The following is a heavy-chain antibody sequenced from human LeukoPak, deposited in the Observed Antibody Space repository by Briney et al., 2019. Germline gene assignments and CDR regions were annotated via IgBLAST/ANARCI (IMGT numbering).Heavy chain of an antibody. Sequence: GESLKISCKGSGYSFTTYWIGWVRQMPGKGLEWMGIIYPGDSDTRYSPSFQGQVTISADKSINTAYLQWSSLKASDTAMFYCGRSIAAVSYYGMDVWGQGTTVTVSS. J-gene: IGHJ6*02. D-gene: IGHD6-6*01. CDR2: IYPGDSDT. CDR1: GYSFTTYW. CDR3: GRSIAAVSYYGMDV. V-gene: IGHV5-51*01.